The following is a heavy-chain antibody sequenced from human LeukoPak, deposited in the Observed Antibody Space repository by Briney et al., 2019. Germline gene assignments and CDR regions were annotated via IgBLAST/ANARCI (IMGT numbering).Heavy chain of an antibody. D-gene: IGHD4-17*01. V-gene: IGHV3-21*01. Sequence: GGSLRLSCEASGFTFTTYSMTWVRQAPGKGLEWVSIISSGSSAIFSADALKGRFTISRDDAKNLLYLDMNSLRAEETAVYCCARGHTAVTRHFEFWGQGTLVTVSS. CDR1: GFTFTTYS. J-gene: IGHJ4*02. CDR2: ISSGSSAI. CDR3: ARGHTAVTRHFEF.